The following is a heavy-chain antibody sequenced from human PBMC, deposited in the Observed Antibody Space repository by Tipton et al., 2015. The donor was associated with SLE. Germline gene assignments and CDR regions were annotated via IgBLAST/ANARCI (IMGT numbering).Heavy chain of an antibody. CDR3: ATQIWFRAPFGY. CDR1: GFTFSDYY. J-gene: IGHJ4*02. CDR2: ISSTGVTI. Sequence: SLRLSCVASGFTFSDYYMSWIRQAPGKGLECLSYISSTGVTIYYADSVRGRFTISRDNAKNSLHLQMTSLRVEDTGVYYCATQIWFRAPFGYWGQGTLVTVSS. D-gene: IGHD3-10*01. V-gene: IGHV3-11*04.